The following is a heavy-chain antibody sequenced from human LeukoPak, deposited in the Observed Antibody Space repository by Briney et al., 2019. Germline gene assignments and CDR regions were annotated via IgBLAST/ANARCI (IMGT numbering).Heavy chain of an antibody. CDR3: AVTFGGVIADFPFDY. CDR2: SIPIFGTA. CDR1: GGTFSSYA. Sequence: SVKVSCKASGGTFSSYAISWVRQAPGQGLEWMGRSIPIFGTANYAQKFQGRVTITTDESTSTAYMELSSLRSEDTAVYYCAVTFGGVIADFPFDYWGQGTLVTVSS. D-gene: IGHD3-16*02. J-gene: IGHJ4*02. V-gene: IGHV1-69*05.